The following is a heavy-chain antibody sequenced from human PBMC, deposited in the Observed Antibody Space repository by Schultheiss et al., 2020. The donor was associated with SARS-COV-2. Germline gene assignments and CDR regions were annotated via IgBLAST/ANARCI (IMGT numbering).Heavy chain of an antibody. CDR3: ASMTRDSSSWLDY. CDR1: GVSISSYC. V-gene: IGHV4-59*12. Sequence: SETLSLTCTVSGVSISSYCWNWIRQSPGKGLEWIGYIFYNGSPKYNPSLKSRVTISVDTSKNQFSLKLSSVTAADTAVYYCASMTRDSSSWLDYWGQGTLVTVSS. J-gene: IGHJ4*02. D-gene: IGHD6-13*01. CDR2: IFYNGSP.